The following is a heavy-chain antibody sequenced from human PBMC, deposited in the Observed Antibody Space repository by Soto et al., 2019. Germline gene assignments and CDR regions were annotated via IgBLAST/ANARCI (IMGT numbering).Heavy chain of an antibody. D-gene: IGHD6-13*01. Sequence: GGSLRLSCAASGFTFSSYAMSWVRQAPGKGLEWVSVISGSGGSTYYADSVKGRFTISRDNSKNTLYLQMNSLRADDTAVYYCAKDPREQQLGLFDYWGQGTLVTVSS. J-gene: IGHJ4*02. CDR3: AKDPREQQLGLFDY. V-gene: IGHV3-23*01. CDR1: GFTFSSYA. CDR2: ISGSGGST.